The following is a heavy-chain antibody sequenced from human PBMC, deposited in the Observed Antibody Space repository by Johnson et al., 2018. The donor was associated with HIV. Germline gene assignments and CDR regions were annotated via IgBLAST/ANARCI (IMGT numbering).Heavy chain of an antibody. Sequence: VQLVESGGGLVQPGRSLRLSCAASGFTFDDYAMHWVRQAPGKGLEWVSGIRWNSGSIGYADSVKGRFTISRDNAKNSLYLQMNSLRAEDTAVYYCATGVVVTAMNDAFDIWGQGTMVTVSS. V-gene: IGHV3-9*01. CDR1: GFTFDDYA. D-gene: IGHD2-21*02. CDR3: ATGVVVTAMNDAFDI. CDR2: IRWNSGSI. J-gene: IGHJ3*02.